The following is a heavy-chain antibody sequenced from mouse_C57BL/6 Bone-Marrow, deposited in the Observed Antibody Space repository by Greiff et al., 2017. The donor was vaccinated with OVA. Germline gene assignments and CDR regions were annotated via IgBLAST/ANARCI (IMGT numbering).Heavy chain of an antibody. V-gene: IGHV5-6*01. CDR1: GFTFSSYG. J-gene: IGHJ1*03. CDR3: ARPSDYHWYFDV. D-gene: IGHD2-4*01. Sequence: EVQLVESGGDLVKPGGSLKLSCAASGFTFSSYGMSWVRQTPDKRLEWVATISSGGSYTYYPDSVKGRFTISRDNAKNTLYLQMSSLKSEDTAMYYCARPSDYHWYFDVWGTGTAVTVSS. CDR2: ISSGGSYT.